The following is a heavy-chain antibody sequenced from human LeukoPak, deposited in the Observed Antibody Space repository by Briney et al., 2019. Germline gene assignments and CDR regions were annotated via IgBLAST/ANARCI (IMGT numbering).Heavy chain of an antibody. D-gene: IGHD6-19*01. CDR2: ISGSGGST. Sequence: PGGSLRLSCAASGFTFSSYAMSWVRQAPGKGLEWVSAISGSGGSTYYADSVKGRFTISRDNSKNTLYLQMNSLRAEDTAVYYCAKDNSYSSGWYVEEGFDPWGQGTLVTVSS. CDR3: AKDNSYSSGWYVEEGFDP. V-gene: IGHV3-23*01. CDR1: GFTFSSYA. J-gene: IGHJ5*02.